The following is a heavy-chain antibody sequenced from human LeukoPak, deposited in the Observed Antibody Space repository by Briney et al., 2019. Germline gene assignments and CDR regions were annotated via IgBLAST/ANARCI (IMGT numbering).Heavy chain of an antibody. CDR3: ARVDGYCSGGSGIFCGWFDP. CDR2: ISTYNGNT. Sequence: ASVKVSCKASGYTFTSYGISWVRQAPGQGREWMGWISTYNGNTNYAQKLQGRVTMTTDTSTSTASMELRSLRSDDTAVYYCARVDGYCSGGSGIFCGWFDPWGQGTLVTVSS. J-gene: IGHJ5*02. D-gene: IGHD2-15*01. V-gene: IGHV1-18*01. CDR1: GYTFTSYG.